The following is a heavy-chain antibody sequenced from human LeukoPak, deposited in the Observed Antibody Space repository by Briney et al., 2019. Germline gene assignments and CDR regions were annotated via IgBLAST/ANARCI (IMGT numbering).Heavy chain of an antibody. CDR3: ARGAWDSGYENTFDY. V-gene: IGHV1-69*10. J-gene: IGHJ4*02. Sequence: EAAVKLSCKASGGTFSSYAISWVRQAPGQGLEWMGGNITILGIANYAQKFQGRVTITAAKSTSTAYMELSSLRSEDTAEDYSARGAWDSGYENTFDYWGQGTLVTVSS. CDR1: GGTFSSYA. D-gene: IGHD5-12*01. CDR2: NITILGIA.